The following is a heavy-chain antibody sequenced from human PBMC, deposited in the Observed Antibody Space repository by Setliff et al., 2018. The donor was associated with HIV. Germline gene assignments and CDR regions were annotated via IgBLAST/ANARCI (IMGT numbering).Heavy chain of an antibody. V-gene: IGHV4-61*05. CDR3: ARNSQKGIQPLLLAS. Sequence: SETLSLTCTVSSASISSSGYYWGWIRQPPGKGLEWIGYIYYSGSTNYNPSLKSRVTISVDTSKNQFSLMLDSVTAADTAVYYCARNSQKGIQPLLLASWGPGTLVTVSS. CDR1: SASISSSGYY. CDR2: IYYSGST. J-gene: IGHJ4*02. D-gene: IGHD1-1*01.